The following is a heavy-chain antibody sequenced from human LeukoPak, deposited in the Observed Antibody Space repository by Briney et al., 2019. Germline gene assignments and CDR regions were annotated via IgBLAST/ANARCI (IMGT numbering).Heavy chain of an antibody. CDR2: IIPIFGTA. J-gene: IGHJ6*03. CDR3: ARAGGSSWYYYYMDV. CDR1: GGTFSSYA. V-gene: IGHV1-69*06. Sequence: ASVKVSCKASGGTFSSYAISWVRQAPGQGLEWMGGIIPIFGTANYAQKFQGRVTITADKSTGTAYMELSSLRSEDTAVYYCARAGGSSWYYYYMDVWGKGTTVTVSS. D-gene: IGHD6-6*01.